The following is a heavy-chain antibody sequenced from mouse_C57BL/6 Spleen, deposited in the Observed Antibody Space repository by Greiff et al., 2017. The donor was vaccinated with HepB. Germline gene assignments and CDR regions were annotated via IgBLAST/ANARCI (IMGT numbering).Heavy chain of an antibody. CDR3: ARDANWGPWFAY. D-gene: IGHD4-1*01. CDR2: INPNYGTT. CDR1: GYTFTSYW. V-gene: IGHV1-39*01. J-gene: IGHJ3*01. Sequence: EVQLQQPGAELVKPGASVKVSCKASGYTFTSYWMHWVKQSNGKSLEWIGVINPNYGTTSYNQKFKGKATLTVDQSSSTAYMQLNSLTSEDSAVYYCARDANWGPWFAYWGQGTLVTVSA.